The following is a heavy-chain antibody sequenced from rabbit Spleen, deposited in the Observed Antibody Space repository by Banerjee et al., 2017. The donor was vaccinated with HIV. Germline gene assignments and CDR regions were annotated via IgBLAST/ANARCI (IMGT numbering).Heavy chain of an antibody. CDR1: GVSFSGNSY. CDR2: IYGGSSDFT. J-gene: IGHJ6*01. CDR3: ARDAATSFSSYGMDL. D-gene: IGHD8-1*01. Sequence: QSLEESGGDLVKPGASLTLTCIASGVSFSGNSYMCWVRQAPGKGLECIACIYGGSSDFTYFAAWAKGRFTISKASSTSVTLQMTSLTAADTATYFCARDAATSFSSYGMDLWGPGTLVTVS. V-gene: IGHV1S40*01.